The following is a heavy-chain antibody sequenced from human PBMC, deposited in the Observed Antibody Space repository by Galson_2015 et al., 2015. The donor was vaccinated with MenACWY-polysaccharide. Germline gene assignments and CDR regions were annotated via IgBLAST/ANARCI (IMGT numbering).Heavy chain of an antibody. V-gene: IGHV4-30-4*01. CDR1: GGSIRRGDCY. D-gene: IGHD2-2*01. CDR2: IYYRGST. Sequence: LSLTCTVSGGSIRRGDCYWSWLRQPPGKGLEWIGYIYYRGSTYYNPSLKSRINISVDTSKNQFSLKLSSVTAADTPVYSFATSSLRSRGKIVYWVQGTLVTVSS. J-gene: IGHJ4*02. CDR3: ATSSLRSRGKIVY.